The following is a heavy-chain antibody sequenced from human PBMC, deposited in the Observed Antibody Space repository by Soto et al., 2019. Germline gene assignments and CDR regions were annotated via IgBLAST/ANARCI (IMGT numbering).Heavy chain of an antibody. CDR3: ARSSYYYDSSGFSGAPHHFAY. CDR2: TYYSGNT. D-gene: IGHD3-22*01. V-gene: IGHV4-39*07. CDR1: DDSINSDKYY. Sequence: PSETLSLTCSVSDDSINSDKYYWGWIRQPPGKGLEWIGSTYYSGNTNYNPSLQTRVTISLDTSKNQFSLKLSSVTAADTAVYYCARSSYYYDSSGFSGAPHHFAYWGQGTLVTVSS. J-gene: IGHJ4*02.